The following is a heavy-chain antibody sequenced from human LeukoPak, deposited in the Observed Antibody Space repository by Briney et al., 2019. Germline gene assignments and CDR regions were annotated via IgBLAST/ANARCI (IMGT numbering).Heavy chain of an antibody. V-gene: IGHV3-23*01. Sequence: PGGSLRLSCAASGFTFSGYAMSWVRQAPGKGLEWVSAISGSGDGTYYADSVKGRFTISRDNSKNTLFLQMNSLRAEDTAVYCCAKAGVLTLVRGVIVDYWGQGTLVTVSS. J-gene: IGHJ4*02. D-gene: IGHD3-10*01. CDR3: AKAGVLTLVRGVIVDY. CDR1: GFTFSGYA. CDR2: ISGSGDGT.